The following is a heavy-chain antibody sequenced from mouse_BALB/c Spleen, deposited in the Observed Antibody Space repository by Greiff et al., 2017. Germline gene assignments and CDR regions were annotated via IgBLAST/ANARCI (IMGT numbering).Heavy chain of an antibody. D-gene: IGHD1-1*01. J-gene: IGHJ4*01. Sequence: QVQLQQPGAELVRPGASVKLSCKASGYTFTSYWINWVKQRPGQGLEWIGNIYPSDSYTNYNQKFKDKATLTVDKSSSTAYMQLSSPKSEDSAVYYCTGTVYYAMDYWGQGTSVTVSS. CDR1: GYTFTSYW. CDR2: IYPSDSYT. CDR3: TGTVYYAMDY. V-gene: IGHV1-69*02.